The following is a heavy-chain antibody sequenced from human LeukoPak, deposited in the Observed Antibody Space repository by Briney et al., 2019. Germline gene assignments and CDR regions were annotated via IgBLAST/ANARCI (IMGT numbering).Heavy chain of an antibody. CDR3: ARDYNWNYAGAFDI. V-gene: IGHV4-34*01. D-gene: IGHD1-7*01. Sequence: SETLSLTCAVYGGSFSGYYWSWIRQPPGKGLEWIGEINHSGSTNYNPSLKSRVTISVDTSKNQFSLKLSSVTAADTALYHCARDYNWNYAGAFDIWGQGTMVTVSS. CDR1: GGSFSGYY. CDR2: INHSGST. J-gene: IGHJ3*02.